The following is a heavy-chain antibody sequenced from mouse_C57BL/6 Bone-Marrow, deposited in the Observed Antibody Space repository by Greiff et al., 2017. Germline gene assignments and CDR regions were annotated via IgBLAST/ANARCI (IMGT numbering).Heavy chain of an antibody. J-gene: IGHJ2*01. D-gene: IGHD1-1*01. CDR3: TRITVVATDY. CDR2: IDPETGGT. CDR1: GYTFTDYE. V-gene: IGHV1-15*01. Sequence: QVQLQQSGAELVRPGASVTLSCKASGYTFTDYEMHWVKQTPVHGLEWIGAIDPETGGTAYNQKFKGKAILTADKSSSTAYMELRSLTSEDSAVYYCTRITVVATDYWGQGTTLTVSS.